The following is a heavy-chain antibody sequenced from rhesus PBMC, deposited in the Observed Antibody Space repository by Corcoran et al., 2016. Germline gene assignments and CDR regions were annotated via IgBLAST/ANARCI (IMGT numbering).Heavy chain of an antibody. CDR1: GGSFSSNY. V-gene: IGHV4-173*01. J-gene: IGHJ6*01. Sequence: QLQLQESGPGLVKPSETLSLTCAVSGGSFSSNYWSWSRQPPGQGLAWIGRIAGSGGSTDYNPSLKSRVTISTDTSKNQFSLKLSSVTAADTAVYYCARDEYSSWTYGLDSWGQGVVVTVSS. D-gene: IGHD6-13*01. CDR3: ARDEYSSWTYGLDS. CDR2: IAGSGGST.